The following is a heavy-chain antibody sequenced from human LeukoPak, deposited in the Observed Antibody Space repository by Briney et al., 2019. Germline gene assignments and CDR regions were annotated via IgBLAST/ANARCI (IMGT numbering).Heavy chain of an antibody. D-gene: IGHD2-2*01. CDR2: INHSGST. CDR1: GVSFSGYY. Sequence: SETLSLTSAVYGVSFSGYYWSWIRQPPGKGLEWIGEINHSGSTNYNPSLKSRVTISVDTSKNQFSLKLSSVTAADTAVYYCARHCSSTSCYVGFDYWGQGTLVTVSS. V-gene: IGHV4-34*01. CDR3: ARHCSSTSCYVGFDY. J-gene: IGHJ4*02.